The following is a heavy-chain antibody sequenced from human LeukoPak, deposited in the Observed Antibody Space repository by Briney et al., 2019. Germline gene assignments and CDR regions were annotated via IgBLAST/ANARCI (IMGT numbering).Heavy chain of an antibody. CDR1: GYSFTSYW. J-gene: IGHJ6*03. V-gene: IGHV5-51*01. Sequence: AGESLKISCTGSGYSFTSYWIGWVRQMPGKGLEWMGIIYPGDSDTRYSPSFQGQVTISADKSISTAYLQWSSLKASDTAMYYCARHSIAARRLNYMDVWGKGTTVTVSS. D-gene: IGHD6-6*01. CDR2: IYPGDSDT. CDR3: ARHSIAARRLNYMDV.